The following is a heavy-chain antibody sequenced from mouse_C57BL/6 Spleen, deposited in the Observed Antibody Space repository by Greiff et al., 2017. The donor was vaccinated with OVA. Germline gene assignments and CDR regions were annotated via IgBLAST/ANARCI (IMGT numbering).Heavy chain of an antibody. CDR1: GYTFTSYW. CDR3: ARGDSRFAD. CDR2: IDPSDSYT. Sequence: QVQLQQPGAELVKPGASVKMSCKASGYTFTSYWITWVKQRPGQGLEWIGDIDPSDSYTNYNQKFKGKSTLTVDKSSSTAYMQLSSLTSEDSAVYYCARGDSRFADWGQGTLVTVSA. V-gene: IGHV1-69*01. J-gene: IGHJ3*01. D-gene: IGHD6-1*01.